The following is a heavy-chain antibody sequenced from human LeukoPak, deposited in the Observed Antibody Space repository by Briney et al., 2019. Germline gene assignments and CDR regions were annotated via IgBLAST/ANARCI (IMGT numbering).Heavy chain of an antibody. CDR1: GFTFSNAW. Sequence: GGTLRLSCAASGFTFSNAWMSWVRQAPGKGLEWVGRIKSKTDGGTTDYAAPVKGRFTISRDDSKNTLYLQMNSLKTEDTAVYYCTTVRGPYWYFDLWGRGTLVTVSS. CDR2: IKSKTDGGTT. J-gene: IGHJ2*01. V-gene: IGHV3-15*01. CDR3: TTVRGPYWYFDL. D-gene: IGHD3-10*01.